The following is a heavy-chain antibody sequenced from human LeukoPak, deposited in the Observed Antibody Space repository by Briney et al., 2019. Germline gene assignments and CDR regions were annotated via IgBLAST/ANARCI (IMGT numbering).Heavy chain of an antibody. V-gene: IGHV2-5*01. Sequence: SGPTLVKPTQTLTLTCTFSGLSLSTSGVGVGCIRQPPGKALEWLALIYWNDDKRYSPSLKSRLTITKDTSKNQVVLTMTNMDPVDAATYYCTHSRIAASGSSFDYWGQGTLVTVSS. J-gene: IGHJ4*02. CDR2: IYWNDDK. D-gene: IGHD6-13*01. CDR3: THSRIAASGSSFDY. CDR1: GLSLSTSGVG.